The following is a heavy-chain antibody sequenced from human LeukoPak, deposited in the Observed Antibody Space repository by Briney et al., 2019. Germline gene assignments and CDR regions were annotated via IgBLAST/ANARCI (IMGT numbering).Heavy chain of an antibody. J-gene: IGHJ5*02. Sequence: SETLSLTCTVSGGSISSYYWNWIRQPAGKGLEWIGRIYTSGSTNYNPSLKSRVTMSVDTSKNQFSLKLSSVTAADTAVYYCARGGCGGGSCYSGWFDPWGQGTLVTVSS. D-gene: IGHD2-15*01. CDR2: IYTSGST. CDR1: GGSISSYY. V-gene: IGHV4-4*07. CDR3: ARGGCGGGSCYSGWFDP.